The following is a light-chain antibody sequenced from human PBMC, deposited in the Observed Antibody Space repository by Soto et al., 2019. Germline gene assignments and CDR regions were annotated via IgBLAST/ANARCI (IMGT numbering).Light chain of an antibody. Sequence: EIVLTQSPGTLSLSPGERATLSCRASQSVSSSYLAWYQQKPGQAPRLLMYAVSIRTTGIPDRFSGSGSGTDFTLTISRLEPEDFAVYYCQQSHNSFTFGQGTRLEIK. V-gene: IGKV3-20*01. CDR3: QQSHNSFT. CDR2: AVS. J-gene: IGKJ5*01. CDR1: QSVSSSY.